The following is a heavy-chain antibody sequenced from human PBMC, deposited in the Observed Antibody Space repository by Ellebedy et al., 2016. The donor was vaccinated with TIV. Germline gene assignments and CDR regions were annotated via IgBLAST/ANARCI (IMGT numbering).Heavy chain of an antibody. D-gene: IGHD3-3*01. CDR3: ARRKGITIFGVVTNYFDY. V-gene: IGHV4-34*01. CDR2: INHSGST. Sequence: GSLRLCXAVYGGSFSGYYWSWIRQPPGKGLEWIGEINHSGSTNYNPSLKSRVTISVDTSKNQFSLKLSSVTAADTAVYYCARRKGITIFGVVTNYFDYWGQGTLVTVSS. J-gene: IGHJ4*02. CDR1: GGSFSGYY.